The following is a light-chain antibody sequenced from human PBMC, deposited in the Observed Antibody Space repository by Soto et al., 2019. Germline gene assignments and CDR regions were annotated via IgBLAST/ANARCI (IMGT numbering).Light chain of an antibody. J-gene: IGLJ2*01. V-gene: IGLV2-11*01. CDR3: CSYAVTDTEV. Sequence: QSALTQPRSVSGSPGQSVTISCTGTSSDVGGYNYVSWYQQYPGKAPKLMIYDVSKRPSGVPDRFSGSKSGNTASLTISGLQAEDEADYYCCSYAVTDTEVFGGGTKLTVL. CDR1: SSDVGGYNY. CDR2: DVS.